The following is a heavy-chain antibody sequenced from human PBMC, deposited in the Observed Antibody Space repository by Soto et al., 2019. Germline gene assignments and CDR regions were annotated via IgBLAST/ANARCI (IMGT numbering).Heavy chain of an antibody. Sequence: QVQLQESGPGLVKPSQTLSLTCTVSGGSISSGGYYWSWIRQHPGKGLEWIGYIYYSGSTYYNPYLKSRGTISVDTSKNQFSLKLSSVTAADTAVYYCARESRSGSWSLESRVWFDPWGQGTLVTVSS. D-gene: IGHD6-13*01. J-gene: IGHJ5*02. CDR3: ARESRSGSWSLESRVWFDP. CDR2: IYYSGST. V-gene: IGHV4-31*03. CDR1: GGSISSGGYY.